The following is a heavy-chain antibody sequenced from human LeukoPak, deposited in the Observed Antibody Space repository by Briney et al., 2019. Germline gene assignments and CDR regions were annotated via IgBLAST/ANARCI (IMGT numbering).Heavy chain of an antibody. D-gene: IGHD2-2*02. J-gene: IGHJ4*02. V-gene: IGHV3-23*01. CDR1: GFTFSSYA. Sequence: GGSLRLSCAASGFTFSSYAMSWVRQAPGKGLEWVSAISGSGGSTYYADSVKGRFTIYRDNSKSTLYLQMNSLRAEDTAVYYCAKQYQLLYPSDFDYWGQGTLVTVSS. CDR3: AKQYQLLYPSDFDY. CDR2: ISGSGGST.